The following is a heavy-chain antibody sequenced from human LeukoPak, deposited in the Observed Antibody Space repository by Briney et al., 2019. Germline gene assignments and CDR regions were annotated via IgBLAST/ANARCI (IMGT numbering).Heavy chain of an antibody. CDR2: ISGCGGST. D-gene: IGHD3-22*01. J-gene: IGHJ4*02. CDR1: GFTFSSYA. V-gene: IGHV3-23*01. CDR3: AKSYDSSGYYYFDY. Sequence: GGSLRLSCAASGFTFSSYAMSWVRQAPGKGLEGVSAISGCGGSTYYADSVKARFTISRDNSKNTLYLQMNSLRAEDTAVYYCAKSYDSSGYYYFDYWGQGTLVTVSS.